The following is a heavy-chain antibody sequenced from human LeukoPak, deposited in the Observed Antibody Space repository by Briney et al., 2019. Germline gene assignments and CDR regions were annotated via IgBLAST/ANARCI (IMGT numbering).Heavy chain of an antibody. Sequence: PGGSLRLSCAAPGFTFSSYSMNWVRQAPGKGLEWVSSISSSSSYIYYADSVKGRFTISRDNAKNSLYLQMNSLRAEDTAVYYCARLMVRGVIPDWGQGTLVTVSS. V-gene: IGHV3-21*01. D-gene: IGHD3-10*01. J-gene: IGHJ4*02. CDR3: ARLMVRGVIPD. CDR2: ISSSSSYI. CDR1: GFTFSSYS.